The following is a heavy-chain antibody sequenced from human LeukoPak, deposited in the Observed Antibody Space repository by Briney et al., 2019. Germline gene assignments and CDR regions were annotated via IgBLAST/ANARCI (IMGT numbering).Heavy chain of an antibody. CDR2: INTNTGNP. D-gene: IGHD3-10*01. J-gene: IGHJ4*02. CDR3: ARGSQSYYYGSGSYYYFDY. V-gene: IGHV7-4-1*02. Sequence: GASVKVSCKASGYTFTSYAMNWVRQAPGQGLEWMGWINTNTGNPTYAQGFTGRFVFSLDTSVSTAYLQISSLKAEDTAVYYCARGSQSYYYGSGSYYYFDYWGQGTLVTVSS. CDR1: GYTFTSYA.